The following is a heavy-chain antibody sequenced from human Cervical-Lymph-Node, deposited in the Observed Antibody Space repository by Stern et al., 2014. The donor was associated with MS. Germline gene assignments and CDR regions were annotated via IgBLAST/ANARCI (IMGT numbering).Heavy chain of an antibody. J-gene: IGHJ4*02. Sequence: EVQLEESGGGLAQPGGSLRLSCEGSGFTFSNFAMTWIRQAPGKGLEWVSGSGSDGGTHYAESVRGRFTVSRDNSRNTLYLQMDRLRADDTAVYYCGKDLHYWSADSWGQGTLVTVSS. CDR3: GKDLHYWSADS. CDR1: GFTFSNFA. CDR2: SGSDGGT. V-gene: IGHV3-23*04. D-gene: IGHD1-1*01.